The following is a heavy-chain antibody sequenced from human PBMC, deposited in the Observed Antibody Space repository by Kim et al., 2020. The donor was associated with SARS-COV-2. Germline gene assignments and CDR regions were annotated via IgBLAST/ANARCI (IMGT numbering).Heavy chain of an antibody. CDR1: GGSISSGSYY. V-gene: IGHV4-61*02. CDR2: IYTSGST. Sequence: SQTLSLTCTVSGGSISSGSYYWSWIRQPAGKGLEWIGRIYTSGSTNYNPSLKSRVTISVDTSKNQFSLKLSSVTAADTAVYYCARDLWFGELLVPYYYYGMDVWGQGTTVTVSS. D-gene: IGHD3-10*01. J-gene: IGHJ6*02. CDR3: ARDLWFGELLVPYYYYGMDV.